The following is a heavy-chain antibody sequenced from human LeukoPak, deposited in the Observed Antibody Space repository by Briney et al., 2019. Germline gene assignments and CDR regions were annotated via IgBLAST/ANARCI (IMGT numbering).Heavy chain of an antibody. CDR2: INHSGST. V-gene: IGHV4-34*01. J-gene: IGHJ5*02. CDR1: GGSFSGYY. D-gene: IGHD6-6*01. CDR3: ARESSSSSLSWFDP. Sequence: PSETLSLTCAVYGGSFSGYYWSWIRQPPGKGLGWIGEINHSGSTNYNPSLKSRVTISVDTSKNQFSLKLSSVTAADTAVYYCARESSSSSLSWFDPWGQGTLVTVSS.